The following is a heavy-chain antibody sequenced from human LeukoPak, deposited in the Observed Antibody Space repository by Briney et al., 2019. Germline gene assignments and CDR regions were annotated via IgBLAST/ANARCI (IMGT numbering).Heavy chain of an antibody. Sequence: ASVKVSCKASGYTFTSYDINWVRQATGQGLEWMGWMNPNSGNTGYAQKFQGRVTMTRDTSISTAYMELSSLRSEDTAVYYCARVAVAGMHYYYYYGMDVWGQGTAVTVSS. D-gene: IGHD6-19*01. CDR1: GYTFTSYD. CDR3: ARVAVAGMHYYYYYGMDV. V-gene: IGHV1-8*01. CDR2: MNPNSGNT. J-gene: IGHJ6*02.